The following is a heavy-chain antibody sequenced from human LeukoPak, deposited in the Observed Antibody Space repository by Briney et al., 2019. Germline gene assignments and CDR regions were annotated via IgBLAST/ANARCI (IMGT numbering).Heavy chain of an antibody. Sequence: PGGSLRLSCAASGFTFSSYEMNWVRQAPGKGLEWVSYISSSGSTIYYADSVKGRFTISRDNAKNSLYLQMNSLRAEDTSAYYCAALYGGKYYWGQGTLVTVSS. J-gene: IGHJ4*02. CDR2: ISSSGSTI. D-gene: IGHD4-23*01. CDR1: GFTFSSYE. CDR3: AALYGGKYY. V-gene: IGHV3-48*03.